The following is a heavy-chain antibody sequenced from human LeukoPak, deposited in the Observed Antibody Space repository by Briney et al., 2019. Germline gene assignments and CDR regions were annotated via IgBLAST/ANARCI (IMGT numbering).Heavy chain of an antibody. Sequence: SETLSLTCTVSGVSIDSYFWSWIRQPPGKGLEWIGYIYYTGSTKYNPSLQSRVTISLDTSKNQFSLKLSSVTAADTAVYYCACLTTVVTPHYFDYWGQGNMVTVSS. CDR2: IYYTGST. V-gene: IGHV4-59*08. CDR1: GVSIDSYF. D-gene: IGHD4-23*01. J-gene: IGHJ4*02. CDR3: ACLTTVVTPHYFDY.